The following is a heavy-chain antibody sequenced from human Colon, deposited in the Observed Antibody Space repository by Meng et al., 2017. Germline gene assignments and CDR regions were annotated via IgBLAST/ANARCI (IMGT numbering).Heavy chain of an antibody. CDR2: IDHRGSA. V-gene: IGHV4-4*02. Sequence: QVHLAEAGPGLVKPSVTLSTACSVSGASVSVNSYWSWVRQPPGRGLEWIGQIDHRGSAYYRPSLNSRVTMSLDKSRNQFSLRLTSVTAADTAVYYCARHGGYYQDFWGQGTLVTVSS. CDR3: ARHGGYYQDF. D-gene: IGHD4-23*01. CDR1: GASVSVNSY. J-gene: IGHJ4*02.